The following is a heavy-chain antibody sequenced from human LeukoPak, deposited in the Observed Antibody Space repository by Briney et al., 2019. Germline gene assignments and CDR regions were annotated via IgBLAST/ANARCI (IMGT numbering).Heavy chain of an antibody. V-gene: IGHV3-74*01. D-gene: IGHD3-3*01. CDR2: INSDGSST. Sequence: GGSLRLSCAASGFTFSSYWMHWVRQAPGKGLVWVSHINSDGSSTSYADSVKGRFTISRDNAKNTLYLQMNSLRAEDTAVYYCARGEKDFWSGYEYYFDYWGPGTLVTVSS. J-gene: IGHJ4*02. CDR1: GFTFSSYW. CDR3: ARGEKDFWSGYEYYFDY.